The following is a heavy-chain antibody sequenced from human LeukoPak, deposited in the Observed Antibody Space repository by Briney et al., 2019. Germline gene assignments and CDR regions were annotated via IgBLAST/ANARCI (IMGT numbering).Heavy chain of an antibody. V-gene: IGHV3-23*01. D-gene: IGHD3-16*01. CDR2: IFPSGGEI. Sequence: GGSLRLSCEASGFTFSTFAMIWVRQPPGKGLEWVSSIFPSGGEIHYADSVRGRFTISRDNSKSTLSLQMNSLRAEDTAIYYCAKDPGGRLRTNWFDPWGQGTLVTVSS. CDR1: GFTFSTFA. CDR3: AKDPGGRLRTNWFDP. J-gene: IGHJ5*02.